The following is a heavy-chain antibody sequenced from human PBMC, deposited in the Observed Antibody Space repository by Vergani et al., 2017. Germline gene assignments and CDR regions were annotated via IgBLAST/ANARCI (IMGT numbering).Heavy chain of an antibody. D-gene: IGHD3-3*01. CDR1: GGTFSSYA. CDR2: IIPIFGTA. V-gene: IGHV1-69*01. Sequence: QVQLVQSGAEVKKPGSSVKVSCKASGGTFSSYAISWVRQAPGQGLEWMGGIIPIFGTATYAQKFQGRVTITADESTSTAYMELSSLRSEDTAVYYCARGLETYYDFSGSATYLDYWGQGTLVTVSS. J-gene: IGHJ4*02. CDR3: ARGLETYYDFSGSATYLDY.